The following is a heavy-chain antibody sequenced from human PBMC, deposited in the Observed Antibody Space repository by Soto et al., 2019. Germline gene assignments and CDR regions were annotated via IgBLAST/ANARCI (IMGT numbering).Heavy chain of an antibody. CDR1: GYSFTSYW. CDR3: ARSPSYYDFWSGRYYYYYYGMDV. J-gene: IGHJ6*02. Sequence: GESLKISCKGSGYSFTSYWIGWVRQMPGKGLKWMGIIYPGDSDTRYSPSFQGQVTISADKSISTAYLQWSSLKASDTAMYYCARSPSYYDFWSGRYYYYYYGMDVWGQGTTVTVSS. D-gene: IGHD3-3*01. CDR2: IYPGDSDT. V-gene: IGHV5-51*01.